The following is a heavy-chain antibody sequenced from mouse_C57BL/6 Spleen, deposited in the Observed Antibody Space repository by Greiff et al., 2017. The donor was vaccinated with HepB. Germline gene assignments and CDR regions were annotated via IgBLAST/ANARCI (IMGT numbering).Heavy chain of an antibody. CDR2: IHPNSGST. D-gene: IGHD1-1*01. V-gene: IGHV1-64*01. CDR1: GYTFTSYW. CDR3: ARDGGLYGSSPFDY. J-gene: IGHJ2*01. Sequence: QVQLKQPGAELVKPGASVKLSCKASGYTFTSYWMHWVKQRPGQGLEWIGMIHPNSGSTNYNEKFKSKATLTVDKSSSTAYMQLSSLTSEDSAVYYCARDGGLYGSSPFDYWGQGTTLTVSS.